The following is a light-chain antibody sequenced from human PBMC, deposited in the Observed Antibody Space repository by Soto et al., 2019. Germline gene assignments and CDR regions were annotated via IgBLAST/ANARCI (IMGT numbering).Light chain of an antibody. J-gene: IGLJ2*01. CDR2: DVN. Sequence: QSALTQPRSVSGSPGQSVTISCTGTSSDVGDYNHVSWYQHHPGKAPKLMIYDVNKRPSGVPDRFSGSKSGTSASLVITGLQAEDEADYYCQSYDSSLSGVVFGGGTKVTVL. CDR3: QSYDSSLSGVV. CDR1: SSDVGDYNH. V-gene: IGLV2-11*01.